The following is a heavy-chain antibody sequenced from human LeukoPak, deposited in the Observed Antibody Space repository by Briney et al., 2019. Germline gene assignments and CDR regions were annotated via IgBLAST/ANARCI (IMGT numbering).Heavy chain of an antibody. CDR2: IISSSSYI. CDR1: GFTFSTYS. Sequence: GGSLRLSCAASGFTFSTYSMNWVRQAPGKGLEWVSSIISSSSYIYYADSVKGRFTISRDNAKNSLYLQMNSLRAGDTAVYYCARDPQYCSGGSCYSFDYWGQGTLVTVSS. D-gene: IGHD2-15*01. CDR3: ARDPQYCSGGSCYSFDY. V-gene: IGHV3-21*01. J-gene: IGHJ4*02.